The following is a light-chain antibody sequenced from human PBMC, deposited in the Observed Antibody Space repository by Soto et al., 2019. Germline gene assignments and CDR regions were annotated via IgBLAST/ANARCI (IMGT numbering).Light chain of an antibody. V-gene: IGLV2-11*01. Sequence: QSALTQPRSVSGSPGQSVTISCTGTSSDVGGYNYVSWYQQHPGKAPKLMIYDVSKRPSGVPDRFSGSKSGNTASLTISGLQDEDEADYYCCSYAGRYSWVFGGGTKVTVL. J-gene: IGLJ3*02. CDR2: DVS. CDR1: SSDVGGYNY. CDR3: CSYAGRYSWV.